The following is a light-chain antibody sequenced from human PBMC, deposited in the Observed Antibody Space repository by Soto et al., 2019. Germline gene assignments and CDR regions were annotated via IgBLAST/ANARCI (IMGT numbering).Light chain of an antibody. Sequence: QSVLTQPASVSGSPGQSITISCTGTSSDIGSHNLIYWYQEHPDKAPKLMIYEVTKRPSGVSNRFSGSKSVNTASLTISGLQAEDEADYYGCSHAGTSTFYVFGTGTKLTVL. CDR1: SSDIGSHNL. CDR2: EVT. V-gene: IGLV2-23*02. CDR3: CSHAGTSTFYV. J-gene: IGLJ1*01.